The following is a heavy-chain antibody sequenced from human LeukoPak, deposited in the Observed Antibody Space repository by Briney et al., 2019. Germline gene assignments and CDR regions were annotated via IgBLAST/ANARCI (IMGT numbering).Heavy chain of an antibody. Sequence: PSETLSLTCTVSGGSSSETTDYWTWIRQPPGKGLEWIASIYFSETKYNPSLKSRVTISGDTSKNQFSLKLSSVTAADTAVYYCASPSKLVISRGGFDIWGQGTVVTVSA. CDR3: ASPSKLVISRGGFDI. D-gene: IGHD3-22*01. V-gene: IGHV4-39*01. CDR2: IYFSET. J-gene: IGHJ3*02. CDR1: GGSSSETTDY.